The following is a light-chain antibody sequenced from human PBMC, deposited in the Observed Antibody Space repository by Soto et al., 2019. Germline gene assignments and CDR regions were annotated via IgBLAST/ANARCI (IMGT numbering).Light chain of an antibody. J-gene: IGKJ1*01. CDR3: QQYGNSPWT. CDR2: GAS. Sequence: EIVLTQSPGTLSLSPGERVTLSCRASQSVSSNYLGWYQQKAGQAPRLLIYGASSRATGIPDRFSGSGSGTDFILTISRLEPEDFAVYYCQQYGNSPWTFGQGTKVDIK. V-gene: IGKV3-20*01. CDR1: QSVSSNY.